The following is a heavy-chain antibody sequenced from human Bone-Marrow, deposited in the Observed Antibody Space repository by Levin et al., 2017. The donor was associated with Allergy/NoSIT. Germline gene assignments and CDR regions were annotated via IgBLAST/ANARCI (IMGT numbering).Heavy chain of an antibody. J-gene: IGHJ6*02. CDR2: INSDGSST. CDR3: ARSVVSVVAATQPAYYYYGMDV. D-gene: IGHD2-15*01. CDR1: GFTFSSYW. V-gene: IGHV3-74*01. Sequence: GESLKISCAASGFTFSSYWMHWVRQAPGKGLVWVSRINSDGSSTSYADSVKGRFTISRDNAKNTLYLQMNSLRAEDTAVYYCARSVVSVVAATQPAYYYYGMDVWGQGTTVTVSS.